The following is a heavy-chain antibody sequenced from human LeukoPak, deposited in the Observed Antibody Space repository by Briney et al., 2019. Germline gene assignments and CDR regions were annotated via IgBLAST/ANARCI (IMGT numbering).Heavy chain of an antibody. CDR2: IYTSGST. V-gene: IGHV4-4*07. CDR1: GGSISSYY. CDR3: ARDENERMATGDYYYYMDV. J-gene: IGHJ6*03. Sequence: PSETLSLTCTVSGGSISSYYWSWIRQPAGKGLEWIGRIYTSGSTNYNPSLKSRVTMSVDTSKNQFSLKLSSVTAADTAVYYCARDENERMATGDYYYYMDVWGKGTTVTVSS. D-gene: IGHD5-24*01.